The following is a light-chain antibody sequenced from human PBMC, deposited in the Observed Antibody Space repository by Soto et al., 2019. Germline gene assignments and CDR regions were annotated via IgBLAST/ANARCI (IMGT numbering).Light chain of an antibody. CDR1: QSLSNNY. J-gene: IGKJ1*01. V-gene: IGKV3-20*01. CDR3: QQYGSSGT. CDR2: GAS. Sequence: EIVLTQSPGTLSLSPGEGATLSCRASQSLSNNYLAWYQQKPGQAPRPLIYGASNRATGIPDRFSGSGSGTDFTLTISRLEPEDFAVYYCQQYGSSGTFGQGTKVDIK.